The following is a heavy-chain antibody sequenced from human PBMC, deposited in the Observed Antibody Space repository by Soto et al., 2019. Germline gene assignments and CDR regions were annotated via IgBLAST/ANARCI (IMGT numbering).Heavy chain of an antibody. V-gene: IGHV3-21*01. Sequence: GGSLRLSCAASGFTFSSYSMNWVRQAPGKGLEWVSSISSSSSYIYYADSVKGRFTISRDNAKNSLYLQMNSLRAEDTAVYYCARDAPIAARPYFDYWGQGTLVTVSS. J-gene: IGHJ4*02. CDR1: GFTFSSYS. CDR2: ISSSSSYI. D-gene: IGHD6-6*01. CDR3: ARDAPIAARPYFDY.